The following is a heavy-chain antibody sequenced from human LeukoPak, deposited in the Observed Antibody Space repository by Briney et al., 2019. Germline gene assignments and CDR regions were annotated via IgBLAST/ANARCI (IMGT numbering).Heavy chain of an antibody. V-gene: IGHV3-74*01. CDR1: GFTFSSYW. CDR3: ASSSGYWSGGSCYGGHY. D-gene: IGHD2-15*01. Sequence: GGSLRLSCAASGFTFSSYWMHWVRQAPGKGLVWVSRINSDGSSTSYADSVKGRFTISRDNAKNTLYLQMNSLRAEETAVYYCASSSGYWSGGSCYGGHYWGQGTQVTVSS. CDR2: INSDGSST. J-gene: IGHJ4*02.